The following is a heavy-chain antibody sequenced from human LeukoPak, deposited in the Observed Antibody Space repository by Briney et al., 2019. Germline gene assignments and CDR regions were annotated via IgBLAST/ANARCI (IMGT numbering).Heavy chain of an antibody. Sequence: SETLSLTCSVSGGSISSYYWSWIRQPPGKGLEWIGYIYDSGSTNYNPSLKSRVTISVDTSKNQFSLKLSSVTAADTAVYYCASLTTAEAFDIWGQGTMVTVSS. CDR3: ASLTTAEAFDI. J-gene: IGHJ3*02. V-gene: IGHV4-59*01. CDR1: GGSISSYY. D-gene: IGHD3-22*01. CDR2: IYDSGST.